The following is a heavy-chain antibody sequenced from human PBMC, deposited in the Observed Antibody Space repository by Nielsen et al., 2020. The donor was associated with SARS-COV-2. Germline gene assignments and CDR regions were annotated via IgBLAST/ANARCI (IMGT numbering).Heavy chain of an antibody. J-gene: IGHJ4*02. Sequence: GESLKISCAASGFTFRRSAMHWVRQAPGNGLEWVAIISYDGNNKYADSVKGRFTISRDNSKNTLYLEMTSLRAEDTAVYYCARETIEHTSSFFDFWGQGTLVTVS. CDR2: ISYDGNNK. CDR1: GFTFRRSA. V-gene: IGHV3-30*04. CDR3: ARETIEHTSSFFDF. D-gene: IGHD6-6*01.